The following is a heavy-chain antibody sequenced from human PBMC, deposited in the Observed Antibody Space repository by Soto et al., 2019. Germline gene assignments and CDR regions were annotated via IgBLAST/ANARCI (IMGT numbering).Heavy chain of an antibody. J-gene: IGHJ3*02. CDR3: ARSGRGGITGTTLHDAFDI. D-gene: IGHD1-20*01. CDR1: GYTFTSYG. CDR2: ISAYNGNT. V-gene: IGHV1-18*01. Sequence: ASVKVSCKASGYTFTSYGISWVRQAPGQGLEWMGWISAYNGNTNYAQKLQGRVTMTTDTSTSTAYMELRSLRSDDTAVYYCARSGRGGITGTTLHDAFDIWGQGTMVTVSS.